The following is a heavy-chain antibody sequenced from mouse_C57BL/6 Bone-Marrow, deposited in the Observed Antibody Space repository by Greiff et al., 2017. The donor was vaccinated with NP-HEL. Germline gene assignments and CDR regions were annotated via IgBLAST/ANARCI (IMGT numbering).Heavy chain of an antibody. D-gene: IGHD2-1*01. V-gene: IGHV6-6*01. J-gene: IGHJ3*01. CDR3: TRGNSVFAY. CDR2: FRNKANNHAT. CDR1: GFTFSDAW. Sequence: EVMLVESGGGLVQPGGSMKLSCAASGFTFSDAWLDWFRQSLEKGLEWVAEFRNKANNHATYYAESVKGRFTISRDDSKSSVYLQMNSLRAEDTGIYYCTRGNSVFAYWGQGTLVTVSA.